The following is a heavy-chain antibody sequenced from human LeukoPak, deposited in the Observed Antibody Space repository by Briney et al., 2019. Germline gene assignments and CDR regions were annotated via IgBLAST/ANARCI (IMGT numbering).Heavy chain of an antibody. Sequence: ASVKVSCKTSGYSFTSYNLHWVRQAPGQRLEWMGIIKPSGGNTNYAQKFQGRVTITADESTSTAYMELSSLRSEDTAVYYCARDHRQKYYYDSSGSPGGFDPWGQGTLVTVSS. J-gene: IGHJ5*02. CDR1: GYSFTSYN. V-gene: IGHV1-46*01. CDR2: IKPSGGNT. CDR3: ARDHRQKYYYDSSGSPGGFDP. D-gene: IGHD3-22*01.